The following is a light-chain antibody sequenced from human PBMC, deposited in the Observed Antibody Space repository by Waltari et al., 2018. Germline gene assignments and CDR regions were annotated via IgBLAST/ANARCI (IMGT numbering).Light chain of an antibody. V-gene: IGLV1-47*01. CDR2: KNN. J-gene: IGLJ3*02. CDR1: SSNIRGNS. CDR3: AAWDDSLSGWV. Sequence: QSVLSQPTSASGTPGQRATITCSGSSSNIRGNSVNWYQQLPGTSPKLLIYKNNQRPSGVPDRFSVSKSGSSVSLAISGLRSEDEADYYCAAWDDSLSGWVFGGGTKLTVL.